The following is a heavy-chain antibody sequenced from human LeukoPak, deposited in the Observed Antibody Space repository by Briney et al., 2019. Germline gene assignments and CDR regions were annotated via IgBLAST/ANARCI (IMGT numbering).Heavy chain of an antibody. CDR1: GGSFSGYY. J-gene: IGHJ4*02. V-gene: IGHV4-34*01. D-gene: IGHD4/OR15-4a*01. CDR3: ARTQSMVFDY. CDR2: INRSGTT. Sequence: PSETLSLTCAVYGGSFSGYYWSWIRQPPGKGLEWIGEINRSGTTNYNPFLKSRVTISVDTSKNQFSLKLSSVTAADTAVYYCARTQSMVFDYWGQGTLVTVSS.